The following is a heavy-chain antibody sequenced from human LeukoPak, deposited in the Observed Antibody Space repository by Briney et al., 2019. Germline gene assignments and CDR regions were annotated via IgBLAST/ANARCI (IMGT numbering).Heavy chain of an antibody. V-gene: IGHV4-38-2*02. CDR3: ARDNAYYGSGRNNWFDP. D-gene: IGHD3-10*01. Sequence: SETLSLTCPVSGYSISSGYYWGWIRQPPGKGREWIGSIYHSGSTYYNPSLKRRVTISVDTSKNQFSLKLSSVTAADTAVYYCARDNAYYGSGRNNWFDPWGQGTLVTVSS. J-gene: IGHJ5*02. CDR2: IYHSGST. CDR1: GYSISSGYY.